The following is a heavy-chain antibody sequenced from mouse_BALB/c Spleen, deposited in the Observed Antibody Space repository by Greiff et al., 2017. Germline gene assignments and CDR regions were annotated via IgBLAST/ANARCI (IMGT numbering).Heavy chain of an antibody. V-gene: IGHV2-9*02. CDR1: GFSLTSYG. CDR2: IWAGGST. J-gene: IGHJ3*01. Sequence: VKVVESGPGLVAPSQSLSITCTVSGFSLTSYGVHWVRQPPGKGLEWLGVIWAGGSTNYNSALMSRLSISKDNSKSQVFLKMNSLQTDDTAMYYCARGDRFAYWGQGTLVTVSA. CDR3: ARGDRFAY.